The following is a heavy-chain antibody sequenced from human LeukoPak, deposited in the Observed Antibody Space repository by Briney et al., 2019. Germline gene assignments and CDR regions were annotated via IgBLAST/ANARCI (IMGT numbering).Heavy chain of an antibody. CDR2: ISYDGSNK. D-gene: IGHD5-18*01. J-gene: IGHJ4*02. CDR3: ARGPPRGYSYGQTYYFDY. CDR1: GFTFSSYA. Sequence: GGSLRLSCAASGFTFSSYAMHWVRQAPGKGLEWVAVISYDGSNKYYADSVKGRFTISRNNSKNTLYLQMNSLRAEDTAEYYCARGPPRGYSYGQTYYFDYWGQGTLVTVSS. V-gene: IGHV3-30*04.